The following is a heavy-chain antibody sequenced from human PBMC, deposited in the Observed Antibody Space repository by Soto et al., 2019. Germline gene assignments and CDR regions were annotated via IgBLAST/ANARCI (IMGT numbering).Heavy chain of an antibody. CDR1: GYTFSNYY. CDR2: INPNGGTT. D-gene: IGHD2-15*01. V-gene: IGHV1-46*01. Sequence: QVQMVQSGAELQKPGASVKVSCKASGYTFSNYYINWVRQAPGQGIEWVGVINPNGGTTLYAQKFEGSFNMTRDTSTNTIYMTLSSLRSEDTALYYCARDEGFCSGGSCTGWFDPWGQGTLVTVAS. J-gene: IGHJ5*02. CDR3: ARDEGFCSGGSCTGWFDP.